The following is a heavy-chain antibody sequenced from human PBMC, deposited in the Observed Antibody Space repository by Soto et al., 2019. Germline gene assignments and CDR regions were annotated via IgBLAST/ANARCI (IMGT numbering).Heavy chain of an antibody. V-gene: IGHV4-59*01. D-gene: IGHD2-21*02. Sequence: QVQLQESGPGLVKPSETLSLTCTVSGGSISSYYWSWIRQPPGKGLEWIGYMYNTGSTVYNPSLTTRVTISVDTSKNPFSLKLNAVTAADTAVYYCARDLWGYCGTDCYPLDVWGQGTTVTVSS. CDR3: ARDLWGYCGTDCYPLDV. CDR1: GGSISSYY. CDR2: MYNTGST. J-gene: IGHJ6*02.